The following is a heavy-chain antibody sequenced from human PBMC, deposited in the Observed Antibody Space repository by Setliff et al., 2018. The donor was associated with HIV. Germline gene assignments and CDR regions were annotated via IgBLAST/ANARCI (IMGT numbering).Heavy chain of an antibody. CDR3: ARTLRAAAMGYFDY. V-gene: IGHV4-38-2*01. J-gene: IGHJ4*02. D-gene: IGHD5-18*01. Sequence: SETLSLTCAVSGYSISSGYYWGWIRQPPGKGLEWIGSIYHSGSTYNNPSLKSRVTISVDTSKNQFSQKLTSVTAADTAVYYCARTLRAAAMGYFDYWGQGTLVTVSS. CDR2: IYHSGST. CDR1: GYSISSGYY.